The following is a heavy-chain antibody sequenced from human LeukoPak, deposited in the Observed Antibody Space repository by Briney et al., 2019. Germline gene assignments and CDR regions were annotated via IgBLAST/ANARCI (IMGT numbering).Heavy chain of an antibody. D-gene: IGHD2-2*01. J-gene: IGHJ3*02. CDR1: GYTFTSYG. CDR2: ISAYNGNT. CDR3: ARVALGYCSSTRCHPPGAFDI. V-gene: IGHV1-18*01. Sequence: ASVKVSCKASGYTFTSYGISWVRQAPGQGLEWMGWISAYNGNTNYAQKLQGRVTMTTDTSTSTAYMELRSLRSDDTAVYYCARVALGYCSSTRCHPPGAFDIWGQGTMVTVSS.